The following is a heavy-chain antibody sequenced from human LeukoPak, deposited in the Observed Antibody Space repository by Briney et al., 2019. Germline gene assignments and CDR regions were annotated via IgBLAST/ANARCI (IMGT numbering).Heavy chain of an antibody. Sequence: GESLKISCKGSGYTFTNYWIGWVRQMPGKGLEYMGIIYPRDSDTRYSPSFQGQVTISADKSISTAYLQWSSLKASDTAMYYCARLPEYDFWSLDYWGQGTLVTVSS. CDR3: ARLPEYDFWSLDY. CDR2: IYPRDSDT. CDR1: GYTFTNYW. J-gene: IGHJ4*02. D-gene: IGHD3-3*01. V-gene: IGHV5-51*01.